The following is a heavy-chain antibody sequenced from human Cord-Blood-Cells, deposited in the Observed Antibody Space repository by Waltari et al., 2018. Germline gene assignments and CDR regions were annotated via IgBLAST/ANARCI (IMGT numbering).Heavy chain of an antibody. D-gene: IGHD3-22*01. CDR2: INHSGST. CDR3: ARGRGNDSSGYYYVDY. Sequence: QVQLQQWGAGLLKPSETLSLTCAVYGGSFSGYYWSWIRQPPGKGLGWIGEINHSGSTNYNPSLKRRVTISVDTSKNQFSLKLSSVTAADTAVYYCARGRGNDSSGYYYVDYWGQGTLVTVSS. CDR1: GGSFSGYY. V-gene: IGHV4-34*01. J-gene: IGHJ4*02.